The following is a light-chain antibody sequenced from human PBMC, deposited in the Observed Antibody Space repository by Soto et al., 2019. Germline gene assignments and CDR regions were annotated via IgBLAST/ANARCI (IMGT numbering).Light chain of an antibody. V-gene: IGKV3-15*01. CDR1: QSVSSN. Sequence: EIVMTQSPATLSVSPGETATLSCRASQSVSSNLAWYQQKPGQAPRLIIYGAYTRANGIPATFSGSGSGTEFTPTISSLQSEDFAVYYCQQYNNWPTITCGQGTRLEIK. CDR3: QQYNNWPTIT. CDR2: GAY. J-gene: IGKJ5*01.